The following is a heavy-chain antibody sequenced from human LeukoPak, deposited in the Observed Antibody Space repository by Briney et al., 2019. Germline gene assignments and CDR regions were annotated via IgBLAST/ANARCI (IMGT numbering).Heavy chain of an antibody. D-gene: IGHD1-26*01. CDR1: GGSIAGSSYY. J-gene: IGHJ4*02. CDR2: IYFSGNT. CDR3: ATDSGVGTMSD. Sequence: PSETLSLTCTVSGGSIAGSSYYCGWIRQPPGKGLEWIGSIYFSGNTNYNPSLKSRVTISLDTSKSKFSLNLISVTAADTDVYYCATDSGVGTMSDWGQGTLVTVSS. V-gene: IGHV4-39*07.